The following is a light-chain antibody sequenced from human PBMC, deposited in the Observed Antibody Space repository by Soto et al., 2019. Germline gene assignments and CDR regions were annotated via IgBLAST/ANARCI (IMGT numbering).Light chain of an antibody. V-gene: IGLV2-11*01. CDR2: DVT. CDR1: SSDVGGYNY. CDR3: CSYAGSYTFV. Sequence: QSALTQPRSVSGSPGQSVTISCTGTSSDVGGYNYVSWYQQHPGKAPKLMIYDVTKRPSGVPNRFSGSKSGNTASLPISGLQAEDEADYYCCSYAGSYTFVFXTGTKVTVL. J-gene: IGLJ1*01.